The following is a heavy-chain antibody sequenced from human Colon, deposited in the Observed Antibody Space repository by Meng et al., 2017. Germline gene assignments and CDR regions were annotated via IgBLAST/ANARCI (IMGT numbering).Heavy chain of an antibody. CDR3: ARVDSSGYFLDY. CDR1: GGSISSGGHS. Sequence: HVQLQESGPGLVKPSLTLSLTCPVSGGSISSGGHSWTWIRQHPGKGLEWIAYIYYSGSTYYNPSLKSRVILSVDTSKNQFSLKLSSVTAADTAVYYCARVDSSGYFLDYWGQGTLVTVSS. J-gene: IGHJ4*01. D-gene: IGHD3-22*01. CDR2: IYYSGST. V-gene: IGHV4-31*03.